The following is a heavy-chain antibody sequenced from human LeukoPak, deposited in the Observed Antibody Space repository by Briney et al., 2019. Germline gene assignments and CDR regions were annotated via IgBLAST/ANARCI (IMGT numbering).Heavy chain of an antibody. V-gene: IGHV1-46*01. J-gene: IGHJ5*02. D-gene: IGHD6-13*01. CDR2: INPSGGST. CDR1: GYTFTSYY. CDR3: ARVTGYSNRGGFGG. Sequence: ASVKVTCKPSGYTFTSYYIQWVRQDPGQGREWMGIINPSGGSTSYAQKFQSRVTMTRDTSTSTVYMELSSLRSEDTAVYYCARVTGYSNRGGFGGWGQGTLVTVSS.